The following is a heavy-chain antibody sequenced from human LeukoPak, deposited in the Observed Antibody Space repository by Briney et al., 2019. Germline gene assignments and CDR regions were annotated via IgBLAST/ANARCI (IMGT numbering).Heavy chain of an antibody. CDR3: ARGRIAKIVVVHSFHYGMDV. J-gene: IGHJ6*02. Sequence: SETLSLTCDVFGGPLPDYFGTWIRKSPGKGLGWIGEINDYPGNTNYNPSLNSRVSISLEKSKNQFSLELRSVTAADTAVYYCARGRIAKIVVVHSFHYGMDVWGQGTTVTVSS. CDR1: GGPLPDYF. D-gene: IGHD3-22*01. V-gene: IGHV4-34*01. CDR2: INDYPGNT.